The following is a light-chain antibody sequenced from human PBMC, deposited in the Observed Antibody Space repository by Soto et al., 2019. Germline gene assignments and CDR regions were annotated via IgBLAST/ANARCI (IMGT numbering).Light chain of an antibody. CDR3: SSYTTNYTLL. CDR2: DVI. J-gene: IGLJ2*01. V-gene: IGLV2-14*03. Sequence: QSALTQPASLSGSPGQSITISCTGTSTDVGGYNYVSWYQQHPGKAPKLMIYDVIKRPSGVSNRFSGSKSGNTASLTISGLQAEDEADYYCSSYTTNYTLLFGGGTKLTVL. CDR1: STDVGGYNY.